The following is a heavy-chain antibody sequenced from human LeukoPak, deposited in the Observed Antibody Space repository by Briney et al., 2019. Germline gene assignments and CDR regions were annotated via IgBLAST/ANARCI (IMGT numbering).Heavy chain of an antibody. CDR3: ARGIAAAGIAAYDY. V-gene: IGHV4-34*01. CDR1: GGSFSGYY. D-gene: IGHD6-13*01. Sequence: SETLSLTCAVYGGSFSGYYWSWIRQPTGKGLEWIGEINHSGSTNYNPSLKSRVTISVDTSKNQFSLKLSSVTAADTAVYYCARGIAAAGIAAYDYWGQGTLVTLSS. CDR2: INHSGST. J-gene: IGHJ4*02.